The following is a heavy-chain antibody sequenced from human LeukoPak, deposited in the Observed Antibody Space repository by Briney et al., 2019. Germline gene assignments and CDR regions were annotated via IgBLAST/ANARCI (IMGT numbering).Heavy chain of an antibody. CDR1: GFSFRDYA. CDR3: ARIFRYQLVDYYALDV. Sequence: GGSLRLSCAASGFSFRDYAMDWVRQAPGKGLEWVSAISSDSAYIYYADSVKGRFTISRDNAKSSVSLQMNSLRDDDTAVYYCARIFRYQLVDYYALDVWGQETTVTVSS. CDR2: ISSDSAYI. V-gene: IGHV3-21*01. D-gene: IGHD2-2*01. J-gene: IGHJ6*02.